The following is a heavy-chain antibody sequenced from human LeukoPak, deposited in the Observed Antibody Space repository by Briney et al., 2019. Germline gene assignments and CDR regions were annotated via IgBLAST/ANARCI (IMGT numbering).Heavy chain of an antibody. CDR1: GFTFSSYT. CDR2: ISSSSSTI. V-gene: IGHV3-48*02. Sequence: GGSLRLSCAASGFTFSSYTMNWARQAPGKGLEWVSYISSSSSTIYYADSVKGRFTISRDNAKNSLYLQMISLRDEDTAVYYCARSFDYWGQGTLVTVSS. CDR3: ARSFDY. J-gene: IGHJ4*02.